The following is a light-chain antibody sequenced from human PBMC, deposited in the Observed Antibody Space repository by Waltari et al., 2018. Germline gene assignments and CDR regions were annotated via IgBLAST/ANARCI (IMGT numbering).Light chain of an antibody. CDR2: KDR. CDR3: LSPETRGSWV. J-gene: IGLJ2*01. Sequence: SYELTQSPSVSLSPGQTARLTCSGYALPTTYAYWYQKKPGQAPVLIIFKDRERPPGIPERFSGSTAGTTVTLTITGVQAEDEADYYCLSPETRGSWVFGGGTKLTVL. CDR1: ALPTTY. V-gene: IGLV3-25*03.